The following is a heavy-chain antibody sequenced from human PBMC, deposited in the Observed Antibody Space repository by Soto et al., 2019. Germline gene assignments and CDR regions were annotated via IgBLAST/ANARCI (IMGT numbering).Heavy chain of an antibody. J-gene: IGHJ3*02. Sequence: SETLSLTCAVYGGSFSGYYWTWIRQPPGTGLEWIGEINHSGSTNYNPSLKSRVTISVDTSKNQISLKLTSVTAADTAVYFCARGDYYDTSGPFSDAFDIWGQGTMVTVSS. CDR2: INHSGST. V-gene: IGHV4-34*01. CDR1: GGSFSGYY. CDR3: ARGDYYDTSGPFSDAFDI. D-gene: IGHD3-22*01.